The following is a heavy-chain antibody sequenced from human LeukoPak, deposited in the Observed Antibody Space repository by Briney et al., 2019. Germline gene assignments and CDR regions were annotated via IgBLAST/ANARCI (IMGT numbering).Heavy chain of an antibody. CDR3: ARDRNDFWSGYWDY. CDR2: IKQDGSEN. V-gene: IGHV3-7*03. J-gene: IGHJ4*02. D-gene: IGHD3-3*01. CDR1: GFTFSSYW. Sequence: GGSLRLSCAASGFTFSSYWMSWVRQAPGKGLEWVANIKQDGSENYYVDSVKGRFTISRDNAKNSLYLQMNSLRAEDTAVYYCARDRNDFWSGYWDYWGQGTLVTVSS.